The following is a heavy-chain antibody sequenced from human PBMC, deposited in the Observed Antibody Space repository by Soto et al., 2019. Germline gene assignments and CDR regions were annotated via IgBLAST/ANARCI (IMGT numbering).Heavy chain of an antibody. CDR1: GGSFSGYD. Sequence: SETLSLTCAVYGGSFSGYDWSWIRQPPGKGLEWIGEINHSGSTNYNPSLKSRVTISVDTSKNQFSLKLSSVTAADTAVYYCAVKGYCSGGSCYPSRYGMDVWGQGTTVTVSS. D-gene: IGHD2-15*01. V-gene: IGHV4-34*01. CDR3: AVKGYCSGGSCYPSRYGMDV. J-gene: IGHJ6*02. CDR2: INHSGST.